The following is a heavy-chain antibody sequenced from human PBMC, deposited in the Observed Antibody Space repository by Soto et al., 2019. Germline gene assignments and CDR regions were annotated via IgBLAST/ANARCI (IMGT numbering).Heavy chain of an antibody. D-gene: IGHD6-19*01. V-gene: IGHV4-59*01. CDR2: IYYSGST. CDR3: ARERPVNSSGWYSAFDI. Sequence: SETLSLTCTVSGGSISSYYWSWIRQPPGKGLEWIGYIYYSGSTNYNPSLKSRVTISVDTSKNQFSLKLSSVTAADTAVYYCARERPVNSSGWYSAFDIWGQGTMVTVS. J-gene: IGHJ3*02. CDR1: GGSISSYY.